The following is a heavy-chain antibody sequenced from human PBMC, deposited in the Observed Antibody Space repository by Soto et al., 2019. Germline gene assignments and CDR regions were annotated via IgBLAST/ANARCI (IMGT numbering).Heavy chain of an antibody. Sequence: PGGSLRLSCAASGFTFSNYAMHWVRPAPGKGLEWVAVISYDGSNEYYADSVKGRFAISRDNSKNTLYVQMNSLRGEDTAVYFCARATLAAGYSSGWYLGYWGQGTLVTVSS. CDR1: GFTFSNYA. V-gene: IGHV3-30*09. CDR3: ARATLAAGYSSGWYLGY. D-gene: IGHD6-19*01. CDR2: ISYDGSNE. J-gene: IGHJ4*02.